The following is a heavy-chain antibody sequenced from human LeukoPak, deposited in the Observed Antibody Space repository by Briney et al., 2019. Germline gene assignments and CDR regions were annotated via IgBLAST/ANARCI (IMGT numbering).Heavy chain of an antibody. CDR1: GGSFSGYY. D-gene: IGHD6-19*01. J-gene: IGHJ4*02. Sequence: SETLSLTCAVYGGSFSGYYWSWIRQPPGKGLEWIGEINHSGSTNYNPSLKSRVTISVYTSKNQFSLNLSSVIAADTAVYYCARGNGWYPFWGQGTLVTVSS. CDR2: INHSGST. V-gene: IGHV4-34*01. CDR3: ARGNGWYPF.